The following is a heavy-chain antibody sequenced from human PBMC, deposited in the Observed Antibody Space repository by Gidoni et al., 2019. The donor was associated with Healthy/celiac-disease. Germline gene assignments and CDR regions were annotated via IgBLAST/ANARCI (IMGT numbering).Heavy chain of an antibody. D-gene: IGHD5-18*01. V-gene: IGHV4-34*01. CDR2: IHHSGST. CDR1: GGSFSGYY. J-gene: IGHJ4*02. CDR3: ARGQPGGYSYGRTDY. Sequence: QVQLQQWGAGLLKPSETLSLTCAVYGGSFSGYYWSWIRQPPGKGLEWIGEIHHSGSTNYNPSLKSRVTISVDPSKNQFSLKLSSVTAADTAVYYCARGQPGGYSYGRTDYWGQGTLVTVSS.